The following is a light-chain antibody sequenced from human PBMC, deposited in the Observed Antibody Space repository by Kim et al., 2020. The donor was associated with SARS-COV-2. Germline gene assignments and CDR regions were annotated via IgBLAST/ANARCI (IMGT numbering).Light chain of an antibody. Sequence: SVALGQTARSTCGGNNIGTKNVNWLQQKPGQAPVLVICGDSNRPSGIPERFSGSNSGNTATLTISRAQPGDEADYYCQVWDSSTGVFGGGTQLTVL. J-gene: IGLJ3*02. CDR1: NIGTKN. CDR2: GDS. CDR3: QVWDSSTGV. V-gene: IGLV3-9*01.